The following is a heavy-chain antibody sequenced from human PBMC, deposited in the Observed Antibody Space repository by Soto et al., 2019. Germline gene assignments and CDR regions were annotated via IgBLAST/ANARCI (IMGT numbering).Heavy chain of an antibody. Sequence: ASLKVACKTSGYTFTSYFMCCVRQTNGQGLEWMGLINPSGSLTIYAQKFQGRVTMTRDTSTSTVYMELSSLRSEDTAVYYCARDRSGYDVSYAMEVWGQGTTVTVSS. CDR1: GYTFTSYF. CDR2: INPSGSLT. CDR3: ARDRSGYDVSYAMEV. V-gene: IGHV1-46*03. D-gene: IGHD5-12*01. J-gene: IGHJ6*02.